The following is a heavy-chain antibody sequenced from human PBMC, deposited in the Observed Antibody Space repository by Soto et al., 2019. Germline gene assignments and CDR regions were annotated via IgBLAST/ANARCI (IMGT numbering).Heavy chain of an antibody. Sequence: GESLKISCKGSGYSFTSYWIGWVRQMPGKGLEWMGIIYPGDSDTRYSPSFQGQVTISAHKSISTAYLQWSSLKATDTAMYYCARLPLAVAGTSYYFDYWGQGTLVTVSS. D-gene: IGHD6-19*01. J-gene: IGHJ4*02. V-gene: IGHV5-51*01. CDR2: IYPGDSDT. CDR3: ARLPLAVAGTSYYFDY. CDR1: GYSFTSYW.